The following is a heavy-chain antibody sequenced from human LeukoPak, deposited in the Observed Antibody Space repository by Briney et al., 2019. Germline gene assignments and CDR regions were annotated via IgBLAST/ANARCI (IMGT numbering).Heavy chain of an antibody. V-gene: IGHV6-1*01. Sequence: SQTLSLTCAISGDTVSSNSAAWHWLRQSPSRGLEWLGRTYYRSKWYNDYAVSVRSPITINPDTSKNQFSLQLNSVTPEDTAVYYCARAPRGIFDYWGQGTLVTVSS. J-gene: IGHJ4*02. D-gene: IGHD3-16*01. CDR3: ARAPRGIFDY. CDR2: TYYRSKWYN. CDR1: GDTVSSNSAA.